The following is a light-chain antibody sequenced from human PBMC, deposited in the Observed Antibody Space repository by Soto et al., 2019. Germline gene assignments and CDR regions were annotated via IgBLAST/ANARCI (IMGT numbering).Light chain of an antibody. CDR3: SSYTSSSTHVV. Sequence: QSALTQPASVSGSPGQSITISCTGTSSDVGGYNYGSWYQQHPGKAPKLMMYEVSNRPSGVSNRFSGSKSGNTASLTISGLQAEDEGDYYCSSYTSSSTHVVFGVGTKVTVL. CDR2: EVS. CDR1: SSDVGGYNY. J-gene: IGLJ2*01. V-gene: IGLV2-14*01.